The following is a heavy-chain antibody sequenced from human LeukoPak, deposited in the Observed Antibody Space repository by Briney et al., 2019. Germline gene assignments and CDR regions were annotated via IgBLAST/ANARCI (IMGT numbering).Heavy chain of an antibody. Sequence: SETLSLTCTVSGGSISSYYWSWIRQPPGKGLEWIGYIYYSGSTNYNPSLKSRVTISVDTSKNQFSLKPSSVTAADTAVYYCARSLYYYGSDSFDIWAKGQWSPSLQ. D-gene: IGHD3-10*01. J-gene: IGHJ3*02. V-gene: IGHV4-59*01. CDR1: GGSISSYY. CDR2: IYYSGST. CDR3: ARSLYYYGSDSFDI.